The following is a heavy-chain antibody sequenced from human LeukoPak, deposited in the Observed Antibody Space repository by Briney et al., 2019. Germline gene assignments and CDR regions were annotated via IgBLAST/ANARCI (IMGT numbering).Heavy chain of an antibody. CDR2: IYYSGST. D-gene: IGHD1-14*01. Sequence: SETLSLTCTVSGGSISSYYWSWIRQPPGKGLEWIGYIYYSGSTNYNPSLKSRVTISVDTSKNQFSLKLSSVTAADTAVYYCARGEDGRPDYWGQGTLVTVSS. CDR1: GGSISSYY. J-gene: IGHJ4*02. V-gene: IGHV4-59*01. CDR3: ARGEDGRPDY.